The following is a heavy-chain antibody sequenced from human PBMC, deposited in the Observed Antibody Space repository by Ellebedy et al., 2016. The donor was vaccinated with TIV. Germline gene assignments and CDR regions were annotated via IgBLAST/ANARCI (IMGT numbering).Heavy chain of an antibody. D-gene: IGHD4-17*01. CDR2: INHSGST. Sequence: SETLSLTXAVYGGSFSGYYWSWIRQPPGKGLEWIGEINHSGSTNYNPSLKSRVTISVDTSKNQFSLKLSSVTAADTAVYYCARGSNGDYPRYYYGMDVWGQGTTVTVSS. CDR3: ARGSNGDYPRYYYGMDV. V-gene: IGHV4-34*01. CDR1: GGSFSGYY. J-gene: IGHJ6*02.